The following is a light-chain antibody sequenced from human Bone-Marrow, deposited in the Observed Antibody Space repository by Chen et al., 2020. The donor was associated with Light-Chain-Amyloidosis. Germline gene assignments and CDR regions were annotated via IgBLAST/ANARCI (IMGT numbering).Light chain of an antibody. CDR1: NIGSTS. CDR2: DDS. V-gene: IGLV3-21*02. Sequence: SYVLTQPSSVSVSPGPTATIACGGNNIGSTSVHWYQQTPGQAPLLVVHDDSDRPSGIHERLSGSNSGNTAILTISRVEAGDEADYYCQVWDRSSDRPVFGGGTKLTVL. CDR3: QVWDRSSDRPV. J-gene: IGLJ3*02.